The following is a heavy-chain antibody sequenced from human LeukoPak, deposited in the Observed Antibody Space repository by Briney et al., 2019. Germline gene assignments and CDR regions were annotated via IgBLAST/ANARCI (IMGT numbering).Heavy chain of an antibody. CDR2: IYYSGST. CDR1: GGSISSSSYY. CDR3: ARQVTPITIFGVVIKDY. V-gene: IGHV4-39*01. D-gene: IGHD3-3*01. Sequence: PSETLSLTCTVSGGSISSSSYYWGWIRQPPGKGLEWIGSIYYSGSTYYTPSLKSRVTISVDTSKNQFSLKVSAVTAADTAVYYCARQVTPITIFGVVIKDYWGQGTLVTVSS. J-gene: IGHJ4*02.